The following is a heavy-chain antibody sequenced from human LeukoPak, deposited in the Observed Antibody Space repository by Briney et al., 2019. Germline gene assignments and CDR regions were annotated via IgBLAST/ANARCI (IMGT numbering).Heavy chain of an antibody. CDR1: GFSFSNYW. Sequence: GGSLRLSCAASGFSFSNYWMSWVRQAPGKGLEWVANIGQDGSEYYYVDSVKGRFTISRDNSKNTLYLQMNSLRAEDTAVYYCAREASIAARLRRNNWFDPWGQGTLVTVSS. CDR2: IGQDGSEY. V-gene: IGHV3-7*01. CDR3: AREASIAARLRRNNWFDP. J-gene: IGHJ5*02. D-gene: IGHD6-6*01.